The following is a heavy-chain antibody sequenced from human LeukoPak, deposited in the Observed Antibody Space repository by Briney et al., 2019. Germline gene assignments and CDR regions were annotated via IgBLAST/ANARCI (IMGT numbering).Heavy chain of an antibody. CDR3: ARPKQYCSGGNCYSEGFFDY. V-gene: IGHV5-51*01. CDR1: GYNFPIYW. Sequence: GESLKISCETSGYNFPIYWIAWVRQLPGKGLEWMGIIYPGDSDTRYHPSFQGQVTISADKSINTAYLQWSSLKASDTAMYYCARPKQYCSGGNCYSEGFFDYWGQGTLVTVSS. J-gene: IGHJ4*02. D-gene: IGHD2-15*01. CDR2: IYPGDSDT.